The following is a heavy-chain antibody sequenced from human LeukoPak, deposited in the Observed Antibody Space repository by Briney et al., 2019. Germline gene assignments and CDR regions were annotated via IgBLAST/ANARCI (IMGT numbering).Heavy chain of an antibody. D-gene: IGHD3-22*01. Sequence: ASVKVSCKASGYTFTGYYMHWVRQAPGQGLEWMGWINPNSGGTNYAQKLQGRVTMTTDTSTSTAYMELRSLRSDDTAVYYCARDFLHVYYYDSSGYVRGAFDIWGQGTMVTVSS. CDR1: GYTFTGYY. CDR3: ARDFLHVYYYDSSGYVRGAFDI. CDR2: INPNSGGT. J-gene: IGHJ3*02. V-gene: IGHV1-2*02.